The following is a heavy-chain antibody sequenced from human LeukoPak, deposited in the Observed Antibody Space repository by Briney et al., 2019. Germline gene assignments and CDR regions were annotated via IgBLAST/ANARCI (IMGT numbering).Heavy chain of an antibody. CDR1: GGSISSGDNY. CDR2: IYYSGTT. Sequence: SQTLSLTCTVSGGSISSGDNYWSWIRQPPGKGLEWIGYIYYSGTTYYNPSLKSRLTISLDTSKNHFSLKLSSVTAADTAVYYCARGEPGDSDAFDIWGQGTMVTVSS. D-gene: IGHD2-21*02. V-gene: IGHV4-30-4*08. J-gene: IGHJ3*02. CDR3: ARGEPGDSDAFDI.